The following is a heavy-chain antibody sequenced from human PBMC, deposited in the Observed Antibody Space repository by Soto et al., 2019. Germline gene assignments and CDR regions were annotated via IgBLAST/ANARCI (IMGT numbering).Heavy chain of an antibody. CDR3: ARVERLVRPYYYGMDV. D-gene: IGHD6-6*01. J-gene: IGHJ6*02. V-gene: IGHV3-48*02. CDR1: GFTFSSYS. Sequence: EVQLVESGGGLVQPGGSLRLSCAASGFTFSSYSMNWVRQAPGKGLEWVSYISSSSSTIYYADSVKGRFTISRDNAKNSLYQQMNSLRDEDTAVYYCARVERLVRPYYYGMDVWGQGTTVTVSS. CDR2: ISSSSSTI.